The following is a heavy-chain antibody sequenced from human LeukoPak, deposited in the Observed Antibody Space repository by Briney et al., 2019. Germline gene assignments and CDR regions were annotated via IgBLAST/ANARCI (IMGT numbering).Heavy chain of an antibody. CDR1: GFTFSSYG. CDR3: AKGNDIGGYYYPHFDY. CDR2: ISSDGNNK. D-gene: IGHD3-22*01. Sequence: GRSLRLSCAASGFTFSSYGMHWVRQAPGKGLEWVAVISSDGNNKNYVDSVMGRFTFSRDNSKNTLYLQMNSLRAEDTAVYYCAKGNDIGGYYYPHFDYWGQGTLVTVSS. J-gene: IGHJ4*02. V-gene: IGHV3-30*18.